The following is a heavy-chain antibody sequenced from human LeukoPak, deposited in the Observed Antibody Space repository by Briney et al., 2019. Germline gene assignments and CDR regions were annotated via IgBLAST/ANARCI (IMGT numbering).Heavy chain of an antibody. CDR3: ANDYRSGSFHDF. CDR1: GFTFSTYA. J-gene: IGHJ4*02. D-gene: IGHD3-10*01. V-gene: IGHV3-23*01. Sequence: GGSLRLSCAASGFTFSTYAMSWVRQAPGKGLEWVSAINSGGSTYYADSLKGRFTISRDNSKNTLYLQMNTLRAEDTAVYYCANDYRSGSFHDFWGQGTLVTVSS. CDR2: INSGGST.